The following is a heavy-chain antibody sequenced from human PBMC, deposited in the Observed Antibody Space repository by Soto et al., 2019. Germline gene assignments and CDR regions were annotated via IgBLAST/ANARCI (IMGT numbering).Heavy chain of an antibody. V-gene: IGHV3-33*01. CDR2: IWYDGSNK. CDR1: GFTFSSYG. D-gene: IGHD6-13*01. J-gene: IGHJ4*02. CDR3: ARDGGSSWSGYFDY. Sequence: QVQLVESGGGVVQPGRSLRLSCAASGFTFSSYGMHWVRQAPGKGLEWVAVIWYDGSNKYYADSVKGRFTISRDNSKNTLYLQMNSLRAEDTAVYYCARDGGSSWSGYFDYWGQGTLVTVSS.